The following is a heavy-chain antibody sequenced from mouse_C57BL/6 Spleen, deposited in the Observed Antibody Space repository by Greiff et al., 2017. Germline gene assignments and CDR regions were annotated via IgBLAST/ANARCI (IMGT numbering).Heavy chain of an antibody. J-gene: IGHJ1*03. CDR2: IDPEDGDT. V-gene: IGHV14-1*01. Sequence: VHVKQSGAELVRPGASVKLSCTASGFNIKDYYMHWVKQRPEQGLEWIGRIDPEDGDTEYAPKFQGKATMTADTSSNTAYLQLSSLTSEDTAVYYCTTGDYYGSGYFDVWGTGTTVTVSS. D-gene: IGHD1-1*01. CDR1: GFNIKDYY. CDR3: TTGDYYGSGYFDV.